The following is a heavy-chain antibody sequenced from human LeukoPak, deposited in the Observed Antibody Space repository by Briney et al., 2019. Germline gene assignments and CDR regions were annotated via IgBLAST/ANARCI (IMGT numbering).Heavy chain of an antibody. V-gene: IGHV3-7*03. CDR3: AKAFGSSWYIFDY. Sequence: PGGSLRLSCAASGLTFSSYAMTWVRQAPGRGLEWVANMKEDGSEKYYVDSVKGRFTISRDNSKNTLYLQMNSLRAEDTAVYDCAKAFGSSWYIFDYWGQGTLVTVSS. J-gene: IGHJ4*02. CDR1: GLTFSSYA. D-gene: IGHD6-13*01. CDR2: MKEDGSEK.